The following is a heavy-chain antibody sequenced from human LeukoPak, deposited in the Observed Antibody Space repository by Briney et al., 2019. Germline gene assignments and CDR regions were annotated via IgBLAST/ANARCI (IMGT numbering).Heavy chain of an antibody. J-gene: IGHJ4*02. CDR2: ISAYNGNT. Sequence: ASVKVSCKASGYTFTSYGIRWVRQAPGQGLEWMGWISAYNGNTNYAQKLQGRVTMTTDTSTSTAYMELRSLRSDDTAVYYCARGDYGDYVKRYFDYWGQGTLVTVSS. CDR1: GYTFTSYG. V-gene: IGHV1-18*01. D-gene: IGHD4-17*01. CDR3: ARGDYGDYVKRYFDY.